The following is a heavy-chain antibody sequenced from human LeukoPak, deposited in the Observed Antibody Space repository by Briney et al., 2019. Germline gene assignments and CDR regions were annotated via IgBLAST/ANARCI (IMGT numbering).Heavy chain of an antibody. J-gene: IGHJ4*02. D-gene: IGHD3-10*01. Sequence: ASVKVSCKVSGYTLTELSMHWVRQAPGKGLEWMGGFDPEDGETIYAQKFQVRVTMTEDTSTDTAYMELSSLRSEDTAVYYCATVGSGSYYYFDYWGQGTLVTVSS. CDR1: GYTLTELS. V-gene: IGHV1-24*01. CDR3: ATVGSGSYYYFDY. CDR2: FDPEDGET.